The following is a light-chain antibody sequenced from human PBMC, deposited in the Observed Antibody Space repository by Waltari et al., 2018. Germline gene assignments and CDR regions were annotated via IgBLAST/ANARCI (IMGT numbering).Light chain of an antibody. CDR3: ALYMGRGIRV. CDR2: NTN. Sequence: QTVVTQEPAFSVSPGGTVTLTCGLNSGSVSTTYYPSWYQQTPGQAPRTLIYNTNMRSSGVPDRFSDSILGDKAALTITGAQADDECDYYCALYMGRGIRVFGGGTKLTVL. J-gene: IGLJ2*01. CDR1: SGSVSTTYY. V-gene: IGLV8-61*01.